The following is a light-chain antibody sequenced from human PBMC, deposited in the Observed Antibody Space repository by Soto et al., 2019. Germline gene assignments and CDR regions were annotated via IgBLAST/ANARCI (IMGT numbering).Light chain of an antibody. CDR2: GAS. Sequence: EMVLTQSPGTLSLSPGERATLSCMASQSVSSSYLAWYQQKPGQAPRVLIYGASSRATGIPDRFSGSGSGTDFTVTISRLEPEDLALYYCQRHGSSPGLTLGGGTKVEIK. CDR3: QRHGSSPGLT. CDR1: QSVSSSY. V-gene: IGKV3-20*01. J-gene: IGKJ4*01.